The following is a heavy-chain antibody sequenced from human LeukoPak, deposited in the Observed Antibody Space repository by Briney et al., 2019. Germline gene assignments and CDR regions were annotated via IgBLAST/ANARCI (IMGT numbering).Heavy chain of an antibody. J-gene: IGHJ5*02. Sequence: GGSLRLSCAASGFRFSGYSMNWVRQAPGKGLEWVSYISHTGSTMSYADSVKGRFTISRDTSKDTMYLQLNSLRPEDTAVYYCVRVISGTPNWFDPWGQGTLVTVSS. D-gene: IGHD1-20*01. CDR1: GFRFSGYS. CDR3: VRVISGTPNWFDP. V-gene: IGHV3-48*01. CDR2: ISHTGSTM.